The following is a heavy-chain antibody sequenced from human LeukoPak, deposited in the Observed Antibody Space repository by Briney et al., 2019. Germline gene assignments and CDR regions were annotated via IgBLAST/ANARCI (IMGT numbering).Heavy chain of an antibody. CDR1: GFTFSSYA. J-gene: IGHJ4*02. CDR2: ISYDGSNK. V-gene: IGHV3-30-3*01. Sequence: GRSLRLSCAASGFTFSSYAMHWVRQAPGKGLEWVAVISYDGSNKYYADSVKGRFTISRDNSKNTLYLQMNSLGAEDTAVYYCARALKTKGATGGGGILDYWGQGTLVTVSS. D-gene: IGHD1-26*01. CDR3: ARALKTKGATGGGGILDY.